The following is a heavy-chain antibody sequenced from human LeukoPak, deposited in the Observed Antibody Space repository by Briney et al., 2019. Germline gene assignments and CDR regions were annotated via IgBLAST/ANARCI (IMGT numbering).Heavy chain of an antibody. Sequence: ASVKVSCKASGGTFSSYAISWVRQAPGQGLEWMGGIIPIFGTANYAQKFQGRVTITADESTSTAYMELSSLRSEDTAVYYCAREVGYCSSKPGCSLDVWGKGTTVTVSS. D-gene: IGHD2-2*01. CDR2: IIPIFGTA. J-gene: IGHJ6*04. V-gene: IGHV1-69*13. CDR3: AREVGYCSSKPGCSLDV. CDR1: GGTFSSYA.